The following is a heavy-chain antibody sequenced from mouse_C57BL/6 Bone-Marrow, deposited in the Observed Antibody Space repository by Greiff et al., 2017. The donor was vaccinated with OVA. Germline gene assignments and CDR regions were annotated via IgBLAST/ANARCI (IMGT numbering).Heavy chain of an antibody. Sequence: QVQLQQSGAELARPGASVKLSCKASGYTFTSYGISWVKQRTGQGLEWIGEIYPRSGNTYYNEKFKGKATVTADKSSSTAYMELRSLTSEDSAVYFCAKVVATPFDYWGQGTTLTVSS. J-gene: IGHJ2*01. CDR2: IYPRSGNT. CDR1: GYTFTSYG. CDR3: AKVVATPFDY. D-gene: IGHD1-1*01. V-gene: IGHV1-81*01.